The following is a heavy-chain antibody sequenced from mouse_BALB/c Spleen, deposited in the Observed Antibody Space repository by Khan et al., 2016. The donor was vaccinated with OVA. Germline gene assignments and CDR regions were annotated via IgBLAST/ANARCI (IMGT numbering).Heavy chain of an antibody. CDR3: ARGNWQSYYFDY. D-gene: IGHD4-1*01. CDR2: INPYNGAT. V-gene: IGHV1S136*01. Sequence: VQLKQSGPELVKPGTSVKMSCKASGYRFTSYIIHWVKQKPGQGLEWIGYINPYNGATKYNEKFKGKATLTSDKSSNTAYMELSSLTSEDSAVYYCARGNWQSYYFDYGGQGTTLTVSS. CDR1: GYRFTSYI. J-gene: IGHJ2*01.